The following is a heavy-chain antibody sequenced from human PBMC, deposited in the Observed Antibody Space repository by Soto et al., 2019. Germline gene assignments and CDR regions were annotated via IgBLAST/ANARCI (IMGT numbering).Heavy chain of an antibody. V-gene: IGHV1-18*01. J-gene: IGHJ4*02. CDR1: GYTFISYG. CDR3: ARRPSPYSSSWYALDY. Sequence: QVPLVQSGAEVKKPGASVKVSCKASGYTFISYGISWVRQAPGQGLEWMGWISAYNGNTNYAQKLQGRVTMTTDTSTSTAYRELRSLRSDDTAVYYCARRPSPYSSSWYALDYWGQGTLVTVSS. D-gene: IGHD6-13*01. CDR2: ISAYNGNT.